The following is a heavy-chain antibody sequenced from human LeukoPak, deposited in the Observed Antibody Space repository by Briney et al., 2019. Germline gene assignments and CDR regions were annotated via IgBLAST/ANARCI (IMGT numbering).Heavy chain of an antibody. V-gene: IGHV3-11*04. CDR1: GFIFSDYY. Sequence: PGGSLRLSCAASGFIFSDYYMNWIRQAPGKGLEWLSRISGSGDTIQYADSVKGRFTISRDNAKNSLYLDMKSLRADDTAFYFCAREPRYFVWFDPWGQGTLVTVSS. J-gene: IGHJ5*02. CDR3: AREPRYFVWFDP. D-gene: IGHD3-9*01. CDR2: ISGSGDTI.